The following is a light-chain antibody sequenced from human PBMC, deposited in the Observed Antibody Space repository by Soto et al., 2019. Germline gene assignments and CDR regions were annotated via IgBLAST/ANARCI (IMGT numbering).Light chain of an antibody. CDR3: FLSYYGALDWV. CDR2: DTY. CDR1: TGPVTSGHF. J-gene: IGLJ3*02. Sequence: QAVVTQEPSLTVSPGGTVTLTCGSSTGPVTSGHFPYWFQQKPGQAPRTLIYDTYNKHSWTPARFSGSLLGGKAALTLSGAQPEDEADYYCFLSYYGALDWVFGGGTKLTVL. V-gene: IGLV7-46*01.